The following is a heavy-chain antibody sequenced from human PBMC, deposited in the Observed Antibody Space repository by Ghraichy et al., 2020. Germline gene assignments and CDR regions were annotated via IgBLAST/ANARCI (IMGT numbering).Heavy chain of an antibody. Sequence: SQTLSLTCTVSGGSISSYYWSWIRQPPGKGLEWIGYIYYSGSTNYNPSLKSRVTISVDTSKNQFSLKLSSVTAADTAVYYCARAVITWGLSYYYYMDVWGKGTTVTVSS. CDR1: GGSISSYY. CDR3: ARAVITWGLSYYYYMDV. D-gene: IGHD4-23*01. CDR2: IYYSGST. V-gene: IGHV4-59*01. J-gene: IGHJ6*03.